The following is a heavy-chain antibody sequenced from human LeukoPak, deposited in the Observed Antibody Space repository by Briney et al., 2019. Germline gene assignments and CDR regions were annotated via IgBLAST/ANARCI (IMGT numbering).Heavy chain of an antibody. CDR3: ARQPSVTDTGAVIDY. J-gene: IGHJ4*02. V-gene: IGHV5-51*01. Sequence: GESLKISCKGSGYSFTSYWIAWVRQMPGKGLEWVGLIDLDDSDIRYSPSFQGRVTISADSSINTAYLQWSSLKSSDTAMYYCARQPSVTDTGAVIDYWGQGTLVTVSS. CDR2: IDLDDSDI. D-gene: IGHD7-27*01. CDR1: GYSFTSYW.